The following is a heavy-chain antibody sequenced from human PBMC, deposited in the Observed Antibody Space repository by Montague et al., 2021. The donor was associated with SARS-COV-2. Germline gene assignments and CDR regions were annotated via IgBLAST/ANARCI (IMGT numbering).Heavy chain of an antibody. CDR1: GFTFTDYF. Sequence: SMRISCAASGFTFTDYFMFWSRQAPGKGLEWISYISASGTDIYYADSVKGRFTISRDNAKNSLYLQMNSLRAEDTAVYYCARDIHTSSREGVDVWGQGTTVTVSS. V-gene: IGHV3-11*01. J-gene: IGHJ6*02. D-gene: IGHD6-13*01. CDR2: ISASGTDI. CDR3: ARDIHTSSREGVDV.